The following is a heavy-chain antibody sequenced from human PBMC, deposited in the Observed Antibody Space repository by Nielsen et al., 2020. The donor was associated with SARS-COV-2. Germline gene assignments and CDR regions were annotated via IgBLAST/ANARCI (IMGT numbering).Heavy chain of an antibody. D-gene: IGHD3-22*01. CDR1: GFTFSSYG. CDR3: AALGGSSGYYNNWFDP. CDR2: ISYDGSNK. Sequence: GGSLRLSCAASGFTFSSYGMHWVRQAPGKGLEWVAVISYDGSNKYYADSVKGRFTISRDNSKNTLYLQMNSLRAEDTALYYCAALGGSSGYYNNWFDPWGQGTLVTVSS. J-gene: IGHJ5*02. V-gene: IGHV3-30*03.